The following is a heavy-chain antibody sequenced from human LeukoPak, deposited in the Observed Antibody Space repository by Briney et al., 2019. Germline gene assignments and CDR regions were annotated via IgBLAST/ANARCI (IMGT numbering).Heavy chain of an antibody. J-gene: IGHJ3*02. D-gene: IGHD4-17*01. V-gene: IGHV3-23*01. CDR3: ARYPNGDYIGAFDM. CDR1: GFTFSAYA. CDR2: IRGGGGSA. Sequence: GGSLRLSCTAPGFTFSAYAMMWVRQAPGKGPEWVSAIRGGGGSAFYADSVKGRFTISRDNSKYTLFLQMNSLRAEATAVYYCARYPNGDYIGAFDMWGPGTMVTVSS.